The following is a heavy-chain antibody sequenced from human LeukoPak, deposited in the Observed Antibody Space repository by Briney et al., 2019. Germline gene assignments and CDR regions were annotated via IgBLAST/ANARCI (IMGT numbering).Heavy chain of an antibody. V-gene: IGHV4-34*01. CDR3: ARARAYYDFWSGPGTVNWFDP. Sequence: SETLSLTCAVYGGSFSGYYWSWIRQPPGKGLEWIGEINHSGSTNYNPSLKSRVTISVDTSKNQFSLKLSSVTAADTAVYYCARARAYYDFWSGPGTVNWFDPWGQGTLVTVSS. CDR2: INHSGST. D-gene: IGHD3-3*01. CDR1: GGSFSGYY. J-gene: IGHJ5*02.